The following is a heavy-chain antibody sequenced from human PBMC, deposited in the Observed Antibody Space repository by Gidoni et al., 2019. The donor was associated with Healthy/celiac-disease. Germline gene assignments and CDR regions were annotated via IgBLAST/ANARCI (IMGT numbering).Heavy chain of an antibody. V-gene: IGHV3-33*01. D-gene: IGHD5-18*01. Sequence: QLVESGGGVVQPGRSLRLSCAASGFTFSSYGMHWVRQAPGKGLEWVAVIWYDGSNKYYADSVKGRFTISRDNSKNTLYLQMNSLRAEDTAVYYCARDPSYSYGPDYWGQGTLVTVSS. J-gene: IGHJ4*02. CDR2: IWYDGSNK. CDR1: GFTFSSYG. CDR3: ARDPSYSYGPDY.